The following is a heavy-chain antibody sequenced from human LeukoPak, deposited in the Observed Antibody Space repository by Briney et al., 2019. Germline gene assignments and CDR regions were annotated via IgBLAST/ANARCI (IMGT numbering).Heavy chain of an antibody. CDR3: AKCPPYCTNGVCYIQKYYFDY. D-gene: IGHD2-8*01. CDR2: ISSSGGST. V-gene: IGHV3-23*01. CDR1: GFTFDDYT. Sequence: GGSLRLSCAASGFTFDDYTMHWVRQAPGKGLEWVSAISSSGGSTYYADSVKGRFTISRDNSKNTLYLLMNSLRAEDTAVYYCAKCPPYCTNGVCYIQKYYFDYWGQGTLVTVSS. J-gene: IGHJ4*02.